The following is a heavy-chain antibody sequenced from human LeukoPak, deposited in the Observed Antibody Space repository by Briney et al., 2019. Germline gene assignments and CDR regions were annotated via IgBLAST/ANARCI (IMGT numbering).Heavy chain of an antibody. J-gene: IGHJ4*02. CDR3: ARVRDGYNTLDY. Sequence: GGSLRLSCAASGFTVSSNYMSWVRQAPGKGLEWVSVIYSGGSTYYADSVKGRFTISRDNSKNTLYPQMNSLGAEDTAVYYCARVRDGYNTLDYWGQGTLVTVSS. CDR2: IYSGGST. D-gene: IGHD5-24*01. V-gene: IGHV3-53*01. CDR1: GFTVSSNY.